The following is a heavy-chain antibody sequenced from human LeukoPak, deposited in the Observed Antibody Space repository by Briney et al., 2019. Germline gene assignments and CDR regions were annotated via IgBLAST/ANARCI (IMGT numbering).Heavy chain of an antibody. CDR3: AREGGDRYCSSTSCRSRPRGVYYYYGMDV. V-gene: IGHV3-30*19. CDR1: GFTFSSYG. CDR2: ISYDGSNK. D-gene: IGHD2-2*01. Sequence: PGRSLRLSCAASGFTFSSYGMHWVRQAPGKGLEWVAVISYDGSNKYYADSVKGRFTISRDNSKNTLYLQMNSLRAEDTAVYYCAREGGDRYCSSTSCRSRPRGVYYYYGMDVWGQGTTVTVSS. J-gene: IGHJ6*02.